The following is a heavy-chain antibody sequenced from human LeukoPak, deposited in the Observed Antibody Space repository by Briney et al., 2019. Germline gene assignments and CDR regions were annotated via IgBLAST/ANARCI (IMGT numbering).Heavy chain of an antibody. J-gene: IGHJ4*02. CDR2: IYYSGST. D-gene: IGHD6-19*01. CDR1: GGSISSSSYY. CDR3: AKGVWLARDY. Sequence: PSETLSLTCTVSGGSISSSSYYWGWIRQPPGKGLEWIGSIYYSGSTYYNPSLKSRVTISVDTSKNQFFLKLSSVTAADTAVYYCAKGVWLARDYWGQGTLVTVSS. V-gene: IGHV4-39*07.